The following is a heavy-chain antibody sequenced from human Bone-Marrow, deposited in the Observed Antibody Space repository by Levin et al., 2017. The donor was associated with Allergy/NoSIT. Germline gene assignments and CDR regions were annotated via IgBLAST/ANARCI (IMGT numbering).Heavy chain of an antibody. V-gene: IGHV3-30-3*01. D-gene: IGHD1-26*01. J-gene: IGHJ4*01. CDR1: GFPFSYYS. CDR3: ARGRRTVMELAFDY. Sequence: SCAASGFPFSYYSMHWVRQAPGKGLEWVAVISYDGNNKNYADSVKGRFTISRDTSKNTLYVQMNSLRGEDTAVYYCARGRRTVMELAFDYWGQGTLVTVSS. CDR2: ISYDGNNK.